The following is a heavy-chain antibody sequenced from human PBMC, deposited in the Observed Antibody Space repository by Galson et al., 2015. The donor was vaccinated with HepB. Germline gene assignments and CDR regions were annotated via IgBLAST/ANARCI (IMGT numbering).Heavy chain of an antibody. CDR3: SREGNFVFSRYFDL. D-gene: IGHD3-9*01. CDR2: IKQDGSEK. J-gene: IGHJ2*01. CDR1: GFTFSSYW. V-gene: IGHV3-7*01. Sequence: SLRLSCAASGFTFSSYWMSWVRQAPGKGLEWVANIKQDGSEKYYVDSVKGRFTISRDNAKNSLYLQMNSLRAEDTAVYYCSREGNFVFSRYFDLWGRGTLVTVSS.